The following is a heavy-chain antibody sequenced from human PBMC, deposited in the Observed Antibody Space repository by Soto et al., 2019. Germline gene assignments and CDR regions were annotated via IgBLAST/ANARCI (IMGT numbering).Heavy chain of an antibody. CDR3: AHSPPYDILTGSLNYFDY. CDR2: IFWDDDK. J-gene: IGHJ4*02. Sequence: QITLKESGPTLVNPTQTLTLTCTFSGFSLSTSGVGVGWIRQPPGKALEWLALIFWDDDKRYSPSLKNRLTITKDTSKNQVVLTMINMDPVDTATYYCAHSPPYDILTGSLNYFDYWGQGTLVTVSS. CDR1: GFSLSTSGVG. D-gene: IGHD3-9*01. V-gene: IGHV2-5*02.